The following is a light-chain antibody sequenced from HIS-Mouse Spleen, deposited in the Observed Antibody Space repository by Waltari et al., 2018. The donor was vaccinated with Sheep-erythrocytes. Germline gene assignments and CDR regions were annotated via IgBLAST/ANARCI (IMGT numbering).Light chain of an antibody. Sequence: QSALTQPRSVSGSPGPSVTIPCPGTSSDVGGYNYVSWYQPHPGKAPKLMIYDVSKRPSGVPDRFSGSKSGNTASLTISGLQAEDEADYYCCSYAGSYTWVFGGGTKLTVL. CDR2: DVS. V-gene: IGLV2-11*01. J-gene: IGLJ3*02. CDR1: SSDVGGYNY. CDR3: CSYAGSYTWV.